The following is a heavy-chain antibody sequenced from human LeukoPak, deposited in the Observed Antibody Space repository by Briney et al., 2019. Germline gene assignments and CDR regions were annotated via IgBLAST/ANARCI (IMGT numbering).Heavy chain of an antibody. CDR2: IYYSGST. CDR1: GGSISSYY. Sequence: SETLSLTCTVSGGSISSYYWSWIRQPPGQGLEWIGYIYYSGSTNYNPSLKSQVTISVDTSKNQFSLKLSSVTAADTAVYYCARDWPELGYCSSTSCSYYYYMDVWGKGTTVTVSS. D-gene: IGHD2-2*01. V-gene: IGHV4-59*01. J-gene: IGHJ6*03. CDR3: ARDWPELGYCSSTSCSYYYYMDV.